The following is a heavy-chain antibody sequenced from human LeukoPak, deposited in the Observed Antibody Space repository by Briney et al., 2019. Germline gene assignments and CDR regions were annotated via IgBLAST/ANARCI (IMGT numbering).Heavy chain of an antibody. CDR3: ARGGYSYDYLDDY. D-gene: IGHD5-18*01. V-gene: IGHV7-4-1*02. J-gene: IGHJ4*02. CDR2: INTNTGNP. Sequence: ASVKVSCKASGYTFTGYYMHWVRQAPGQGLEWMGWINTNTGNPTYAQGFTGRFVFSLDTSVSTAYLQISSLKAEDTAVYYCARGGYSYDYLDDYWGQGTLVTVSS. CDR1: GYTFTGYY.